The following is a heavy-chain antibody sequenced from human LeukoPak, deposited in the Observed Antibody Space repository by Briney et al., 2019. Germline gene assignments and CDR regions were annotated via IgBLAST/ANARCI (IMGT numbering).Heavy chain of an antibody. CDR1: GLTFSGAD. CDR2: IRTKGNRYAT. D-gene: IGHD3-10*01. V-gene: IGHV3-73*01. Sequence: TGGSLRLSCAASGLTFSGADMHWVRQASGKGLEWVGRIRTKGNRYATAYVASVKGRFTISRDDSKNTAYLQMNSLKTEDTAVYYCIHYGSGSYSTDYWGQGTLVTVSS. CDR3: IHYGSGSYSTDY. J-gene: IGHJ4*02.